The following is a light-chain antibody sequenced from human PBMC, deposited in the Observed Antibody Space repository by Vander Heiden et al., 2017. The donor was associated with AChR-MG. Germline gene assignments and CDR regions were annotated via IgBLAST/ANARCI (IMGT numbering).Light chain of an antibody. CDR1: SRDVGAYNF. Sequence: QSALTQPASVSGSPGQSITISCTGTSRDVGAYNFVSWYQQFPGKAPKLIIYDVINRPSGVSYRFSGSKSGKTASLTISGLQPEDEAYYYCSSFTTTISLFGGGTNVTVL. J-gene: IGLJ2*01. V-gene: IGLV2-14*03. CDR3: SSFTTTISL. CDR2: DVI.